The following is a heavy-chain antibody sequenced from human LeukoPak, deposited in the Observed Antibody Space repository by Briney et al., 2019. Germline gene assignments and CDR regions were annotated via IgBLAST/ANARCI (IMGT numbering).Heavy chain of an antibody. CDR2: IYVTGST. J-gene: IGHJ6*03. CDR1: GGSIGTYY. Sequence: PSETLSLTCTVSGGSIGTYYWSWIRQSPGKGLERIGYIYVTGSTRYNPYLQSRVTISVDTSRNQFFLKMSSVTAADTAVYYCARHIGGGIEDMDVWGKGTKVTVPS. CDR3: ARHIGGGIEDMDV. D-gene: IGHD3-16*02. V-gene: IGHV4-59*08.